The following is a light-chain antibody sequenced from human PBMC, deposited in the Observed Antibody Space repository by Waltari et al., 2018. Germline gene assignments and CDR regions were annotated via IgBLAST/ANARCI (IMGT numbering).Light chain of an antibody. CDR1: ENVSNN. V-gene: IGKV3-15*01. Sequence: EIVMTQSPATLSVSPGETATLSCRASENVSNNLAWYQQKPGQAPRLLVYSGSTRATGIPARFRGSGSGTEFTLTITSLQSEDFAVYYCQQYKYWRTFGQGTKV. CDR3: QQYKYWRT. J-gene: IGKJ1*01. CDR2: SGS.